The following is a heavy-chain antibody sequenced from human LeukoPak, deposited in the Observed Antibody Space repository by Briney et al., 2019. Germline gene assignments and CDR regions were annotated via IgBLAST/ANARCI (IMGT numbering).Heavy chain of an antibody. V-gene: IGHV4-59*01. Sequence: SETLSLTCTVSGGSISSYYWSWIWQPPGKGLEWIGYIYYSGSTNYNPSLKSRVTISVDTSKNQFSLKLSSVTAADMAVYYCARDLAAAGYDYWGQGTLVTVSS. CDR2: IYYSGST. J-gene: IGHJ4*02. CDR3: ARDLAAAGYDY. D-gene: IGHD6-13*01. CDR1: GGSISSYY.